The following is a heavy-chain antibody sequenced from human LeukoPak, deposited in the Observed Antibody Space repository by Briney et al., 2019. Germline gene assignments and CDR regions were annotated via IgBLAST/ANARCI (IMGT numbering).Heavy chain of an antibody. CDR1: GGSISSYY. V-gene: IGHV4-59*01. CDR2: IYYSGST. J-gene: IGHJ3*02. CDR3: ARGHYDFWSGYYPYGDAFDI. D-gene: IGHD3-3*01. Sequence: PSETLSLTCTVSGGSISSYYWSWIRQPPGKGLEWIGYIYYSGSTNYNPPLKSRVTISVDASKNQFSLKLSSVTAADTAVYYCARGHYDFWSGYYPYGDAFDIWGQGTMVTVSS.